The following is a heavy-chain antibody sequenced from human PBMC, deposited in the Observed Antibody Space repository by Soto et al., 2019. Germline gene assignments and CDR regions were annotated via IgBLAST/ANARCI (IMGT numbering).Heavy chain of an antibody. CDR2: ISSNGGST. CDR3: ARVPMEGIVATTYFDY. CDR1: GFTFSSYA. Sequence: GGSLRLSCAASGFTFSSYAMHWVRQAPGKGLEYVSAISSNGGSTYYANSVKGRFTISRDNSKNTRYLQMGSLRAEDMAVYYCARVPMEGIVATTYFDYWGQGTLVTVSS. J-gene: IGHJ4*02. D-gene: IGHD5-12*01. V-gene: IGHV3-64*01.